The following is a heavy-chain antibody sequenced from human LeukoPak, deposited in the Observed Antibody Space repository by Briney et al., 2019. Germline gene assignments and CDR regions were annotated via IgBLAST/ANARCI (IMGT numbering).Heavy chain of an antibody. J-gene: IGHJ4*02. V-gene: IGHV4-59*01. CDR2: IYYSGST. CDR3: AREGPYSSGYLDY. Sequence: SETLSLTCTLSGGSISSYYWNWIREPPGKGLEWIGYIYYSGSTNYNPSLKSRVTISVDTSKNQFSLKLSSVTAADTAVYYCAREGPYSSGYLDYWGQGTLVTVSS. CDR1: GGSISSYY. D-gene: IGHD3-22*01.